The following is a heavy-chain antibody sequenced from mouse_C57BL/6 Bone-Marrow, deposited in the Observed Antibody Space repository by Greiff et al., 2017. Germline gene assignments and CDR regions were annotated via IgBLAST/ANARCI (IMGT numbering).Heavy chain of an antibody. J-gene: IGHJ2*01. Sequence: VQLQQSGAELVRPGASVKLSCTASGFNIKDDYMHWVKQRPEQGLEWIGWIDPENGDTEYASKFQGKATITADTSSNKAYLQLSSLTSEDTAVYYCTTGFSYFDYWGKGTTLTVSS. CDR3: TTGFSYFDY. CDR2: IDPENGDT. CDR1: GFNIKDDY. V-gene: IGHV14-4*01.